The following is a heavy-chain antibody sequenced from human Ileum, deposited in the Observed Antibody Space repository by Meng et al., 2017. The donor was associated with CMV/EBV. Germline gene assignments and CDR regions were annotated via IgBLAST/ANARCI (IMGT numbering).Heavy chain of an antibody. Sequence: ASVKVSCKASGYSFTSYGISWVRLFPGQGLEWMAWISGYNGKTNIARTLQDRVIVTADTTTTTAYMELRSLRSDDTAVHYCAGDGPDYGEYINFDYWGQGTQVTVSS. CDR3: AGDGPDYGEYINFDY. CDR1: GYSFTSYG. V-gene: IGHV1-18*01. J-gene: IGHJ4*02. D-gene: IGHD4-17*01. CDR2: ISGYNGKT.